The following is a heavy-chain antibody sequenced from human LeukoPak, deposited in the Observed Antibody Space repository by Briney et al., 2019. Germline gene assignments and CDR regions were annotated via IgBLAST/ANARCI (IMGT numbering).Heavy chain of an antibody. Sequence: PGGSPRLSCAASGFTFSSYGMHWVRQATGKGLEWVSAIGTAGDTYYPGSVKGRFTISRENAKNSLYLQMNSLRAGDTAVYYCARAHYYGSGSYPSYYYYGMDVWGQGTTVTVSS. CDR2: IGTAGDT. D-gene: IGHD3-10*01. CDR1: GFTFSSYG. V-gene: IGHV3-13*01. CDR3: ARAHYYGSGSYPSYYYYGMDV. J-gene: IGHJ6*02.